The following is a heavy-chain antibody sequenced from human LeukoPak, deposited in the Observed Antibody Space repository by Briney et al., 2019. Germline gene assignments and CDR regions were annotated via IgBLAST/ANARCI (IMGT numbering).Heavy chain of an antibody. V-gene: IGHV3-15*01. CDR1: GFTFSNAW. CDR3: TTDPGPADYDY. CDR2: IKSKTDGGTT. D-gene: IGHD2-8*02. Sequence: GGSLRLSCAASGFTFSNAWMSWVRQAPGKGLEWVGRIKSKTDGGTTDCAAPVKGRFTISRDDSKTTLYLQMNSLKTEDTAVYYCTTDPGPADYDYWGQGTLVTVSS. J-gene: IGHJ4*02.